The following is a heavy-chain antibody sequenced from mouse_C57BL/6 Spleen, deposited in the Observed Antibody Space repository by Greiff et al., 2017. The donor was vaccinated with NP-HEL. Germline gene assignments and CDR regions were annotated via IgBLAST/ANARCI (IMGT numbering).Heavy chain of an antibody. CDR3: ARSSWDYGSSYDYAMDY. CDR1: GYTFTSYW. Sequence: QVQLKQPGAELVKPGASVKLSCKASGYTFTSYWMHWVKQRPGQGLEWIGMIHPNSGSTNYNEKFKSKATLTVDKSSSTAYMQLSSLTSEDSAVYYCARSSWDYGSSYDYAMDYWGQGTSVTVSS. J-gene: IGHJ4*01. CDR2: IHPNSGST. D-gene: IGHD1-1*01. V-gene: IGHV1-64*01.